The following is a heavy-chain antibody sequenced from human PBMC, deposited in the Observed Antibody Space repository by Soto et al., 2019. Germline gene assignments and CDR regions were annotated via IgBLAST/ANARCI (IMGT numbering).Heavy chain of an antibody. V-gene: IGHV4-31*03. CDR1: GGSISSGGYY. Sequence: SETLSLTCTVSGGSISSGGYYWSWIRQHPGKGLEWIGYIYYSGSTYYNPSLKSRVTISVDTSKNQFSLKLSSVTAADTAVYYCARVVPAYYYYGMDVWGQGTTVTVS. CDR2: IYYSGST. J-gene: IGHJ6*02. CDR3: ARVVPAYYYYGMDV.